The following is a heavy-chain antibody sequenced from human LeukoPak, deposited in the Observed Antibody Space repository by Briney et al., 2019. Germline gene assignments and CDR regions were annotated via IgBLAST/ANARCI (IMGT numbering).Heavy chain of an antibody. Sequence: PGGSLRLSCAVSGFTFSDYYMSWIRQAPGKGLEWSSYISSSGSTKYYADSVKGRFTISRDNAKNSLYLQMNSLRAEDTAVYYCARDRKSAWYPLVDYWGQGTLVTDSS. CDR3: ARDRKSAWYPLVDY. CDR2: ISSSGSTK. V-gene: IGHV3-11*01. J-gene: IGHJ4*02. D-gene: IGHD6-19*01. CDR1: GFTFSDYY.